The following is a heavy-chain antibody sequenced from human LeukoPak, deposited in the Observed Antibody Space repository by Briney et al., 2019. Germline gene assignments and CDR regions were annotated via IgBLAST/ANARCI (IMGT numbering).Heavy chain of an antibody. CDR2: INWNGGST. V-gene: IGHV3-20*01. CDR3: ARDLRELELRHDAFDI. Sequence: GGSLRLSCAASGFTFDDYGMSWVRQAPGKGLEWVSGINWNGGSTGYADSVKGRFTISRDNAKNSLYLQMNSLRAEDTALYHCARDLRELELRHDAFDIWGQGTMVTVSS. CDR1: GFTFDDYG. J-gene: IGHJ3*02. D-gene: IGHD1-7*01.